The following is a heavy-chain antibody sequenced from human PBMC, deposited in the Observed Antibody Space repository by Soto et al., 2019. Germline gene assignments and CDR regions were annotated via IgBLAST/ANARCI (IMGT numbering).Heavy chain of an antibody. CDR1: GFSFNDYA. J-gene: IGHJ4*02. Sequence: GGSLRLSCATSGFSFNDYAMYWVRQAPGQGLEWVAIISSDGHHQFYLDNLRGRFTVSRDNSKDTLYLQMNSLRPEDTAVYYCSRGTYYPQSSGLHADYWGPGTVVTVSS. V-gene: IGHV3-30*03. CDR2: ISSDGHHQ. CDR3: SRGTYYPQSSGLHADY. D-gene: IGHD3-22*01.